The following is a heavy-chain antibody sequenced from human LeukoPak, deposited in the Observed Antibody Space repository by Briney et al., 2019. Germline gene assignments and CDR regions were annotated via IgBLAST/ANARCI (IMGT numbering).Heavy chain of an antibody. J-gene: IGHJ6*02. V-gene: IGHV1-69*04. D-gene: IGHD3-3*01. CDR1: GGTFSSYA. CDR2: IIPIFGIA. CDR3: AREGFTIFGVVIDYYYGMDV. Sequence: GSSVKVSCKASGGTFSSYAISWVRQAPGQGLEWMGRIIPIFGIANYAQKFQGRVTITADKYTSTAYMELSSLRSEDTAVYYCAREGFTIFGVVIDYYYGMDVWGQGTTVTVSS.